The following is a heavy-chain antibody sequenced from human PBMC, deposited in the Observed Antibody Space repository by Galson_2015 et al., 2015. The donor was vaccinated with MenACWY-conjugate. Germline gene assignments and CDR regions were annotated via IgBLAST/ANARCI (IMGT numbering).Heavy chain of an antibody. CDR3: ARLGDLDSSGPYAFDI. Sequence: QSGAEVKKPGESLKISCKGSGYSFTSYWIGWVRQMPGKGLEWMGIIYPGDSDTRYSPSFQGQVTISADKSISTAYLQWSSLKASDTAMYYCARLGDLDSSGPYAFDIWGQGTMVTVSS. D-gene: IGHD3-22*01. CDR2: IYPGDSDT. V-gene: IGHV5-51*01. CDR1: GYSFTSYW. J-gene: IGHJ3*02.